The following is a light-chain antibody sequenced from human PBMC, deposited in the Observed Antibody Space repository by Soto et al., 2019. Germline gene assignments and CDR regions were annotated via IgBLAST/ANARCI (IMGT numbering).Light chain of an antibody. CDR1: QGIAKS. V-gene: IGKV1-27*01. J-gene: IGKJ1*01. Sequence: DIQMTHSPSSLSASVGDRVTITCRASQGIAKSLAWYQQKPGKAPKLLIYSASTLQSGVPSRFSGSGSGTDFTLTISSLQPEDVATYYCQKYNSAPWTFGQGTKVDIK. CDR3: QKYNSAPWT. CDR2: SAS.